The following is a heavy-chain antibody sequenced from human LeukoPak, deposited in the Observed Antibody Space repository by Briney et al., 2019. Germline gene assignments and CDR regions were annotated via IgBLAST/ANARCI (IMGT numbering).Heavy chain of an antibody. D-gene: IGHD1-26*01. J-gene: IGHJ4*02. V-gene: IGHV3-33*01. Sequence: GRSLRLSCAASGFSFSSYGMHWVRQAPGKGLEWVALIWYDGTNKYYADSVKGRFTISRDNSKNTLYLQMNSLRAEDTAVYYCAREVVEVGASNWGQGTLVTVSS. CDR2: IWYDGTNK. CDR1: GFSFSSYG. CDR3: AREVVEVGASN.